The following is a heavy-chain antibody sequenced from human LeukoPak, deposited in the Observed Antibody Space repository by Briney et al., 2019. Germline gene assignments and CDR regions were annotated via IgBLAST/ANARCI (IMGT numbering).Heavy chain of an antibody. V-gene: IGHV4-39*07. Sequence: PSETLSLTCTVSGGSISSSSYYWGWIRQPPGKGLEWIGSIYYSGSTYYNPSLKSRVTISVDTSKNQFSLKLSSVTAADTAVYYCASGMATIDYWGQGTLVTVSS. D-gene: IGHD5-24*01. J-gene: IGHJ4*02. CDR1: GGSISSSSYY. CDR3: ASGMATIDY. CDR2: IYYSGST.